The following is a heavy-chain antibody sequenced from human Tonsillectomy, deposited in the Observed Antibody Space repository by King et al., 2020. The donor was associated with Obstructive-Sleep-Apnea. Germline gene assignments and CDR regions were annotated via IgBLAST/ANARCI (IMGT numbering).Heavy chain of an antibody. CDR3: ARDSSSWFSGWFDP. CDR2: ISGYNGNT. CDR1: GYTFTNYG. D-gene: IGHD6-13*01. V-gene: IGHV1-18*04. J-gene: IGHJ5*02. Sequence: QLVQSGAEVKKPGASVKVSCKASGYTFTNYGISWVRQAPGQGLEWMGWISGYNGNTNYAQKLQGRVTMTTDTSTSTAYMELRSLRSDDTAVYYCARDSSSWFSGWFDPWGQGTLVTVSS.